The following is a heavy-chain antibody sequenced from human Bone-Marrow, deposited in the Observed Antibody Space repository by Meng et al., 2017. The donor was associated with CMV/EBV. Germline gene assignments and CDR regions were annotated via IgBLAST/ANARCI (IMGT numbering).Heavy chain of an antibody. Sequence: GGSLRLSCAASAFTFTRHSMNWVRQAPGKGLEWLSYISTSSDIIYYADSVRGRFTISRDNSRNTLSLQMNSLRPEDTAQYYCAKLGINGTTMVLGWFDPWGQGTLVTVSS. J-gene: IGHJ5*02. CDR3: AKLGINGTTMVLGWFDP. CDR1: AFTFTRHS. D-gene: IGHD5-18*01. CDR2: ISTSSDII. V-gene: IGHV3-48*01.